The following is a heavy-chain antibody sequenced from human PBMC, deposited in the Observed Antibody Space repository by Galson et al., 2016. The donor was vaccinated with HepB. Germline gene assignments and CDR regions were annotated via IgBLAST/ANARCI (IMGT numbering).Heavy chain of an antibody. Sequence: SLRLSCAASGFTFSTYAMHWVRQAPGKGLEWVAVISYDGSHKHYRDSVKGRFTISRDNSKNTLYLQMNSLRREDTAVYYCARPRRWPQYYYGLGVWCQGTTVTVSS. CDR3: ARPRRWPQYYYGLGV. V-gene: IGHV3-30-3*01. J-gene: IGHJ6*02. CDR2: ISYDGSHK. D-gene: IGHD5-24*01. CDR1: GFTFSTYA.